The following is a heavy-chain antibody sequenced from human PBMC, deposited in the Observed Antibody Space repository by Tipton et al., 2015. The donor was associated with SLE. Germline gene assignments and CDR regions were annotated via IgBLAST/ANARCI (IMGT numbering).Heavy chain of an antibody. CDR1: GGSIDTTTYF. V-gene: IGHV4-61*02. D-gene: IGHD6-19*01. CDR2: GFASGTT. J-gene: IGHJ4*02. Sequence: TLSLTCTVSGGSIDTTTYFWNWIRQPAGKGLEWIGRGFASGTTDYNPSLKSRVTMSVDTSRNQFSLKLSSVTAADTAVYYCARGRIAVAGNHFDYWGQGTLVTVSS. CDR3: ARGRIAVAGNHFDY.